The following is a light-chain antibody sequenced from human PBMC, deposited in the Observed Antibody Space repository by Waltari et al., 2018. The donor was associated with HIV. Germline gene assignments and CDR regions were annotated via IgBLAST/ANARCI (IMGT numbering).Light chain of an antibody. V-gene: IGKV1-33*01. Sequence: DIQMTQSPSSLSASVGDRVTITCQASQDISNYLNWYQQKPGKAPKLLIYDASNLERGVPSRFSGSRAGTDFTFTINSLQPEDFATYYCQQYDNLPRTFGQGTKLESK. CDR1: QDISNY. CDR3: QQYDNLPRT. CDR2: DAS. J-gene: IGKJ2*01.